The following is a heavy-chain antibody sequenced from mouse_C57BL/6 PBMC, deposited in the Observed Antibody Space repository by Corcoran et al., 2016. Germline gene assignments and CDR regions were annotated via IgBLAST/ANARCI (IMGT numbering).Heavy chain of an antibody. D-gene: IGHD2-12*01. Sequence: VQLQESGSGLVGPSQTLSLTCSVSGFSITTNGYAWGWIRQPLEKSLEWMGHMWYDADTYYNPTITNRISISRDTGKNQFSLQLTSITTEDTATYYCARYSVSGPDVWGAGTLVTVSS. J-gene: IGHJ1*01. CDR1: GFSITTNGYA. V-gene: IGHV3-2*02. CDR2: MWYDADT. CDR3: ARYSVSGPDV.